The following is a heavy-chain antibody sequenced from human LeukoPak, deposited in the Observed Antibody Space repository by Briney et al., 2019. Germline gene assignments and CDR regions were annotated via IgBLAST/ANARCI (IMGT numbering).Heavy chain of an antibody. CDR2: INVGGIIT. J-gene: IGHJ6*03. CDR3: AEDRWNYYFMDV. Sequence: GGSLRLSCAGSGFTFSSYWMHWVRQVPGKGLVWVSRINVGGIITSYAESVKGRFTISRDNAKNTVFLQMNSLRAEGTAVYYCAEDRWNYYFMDVWGKGTTVTVSS. D-gene: IGHD4-23*01. CDR1: GFTFSSYW. V-gene: IGHV3-74*01.